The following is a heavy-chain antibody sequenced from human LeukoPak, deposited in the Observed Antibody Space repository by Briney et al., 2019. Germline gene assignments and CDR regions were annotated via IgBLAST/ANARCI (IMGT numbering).Heavy chain of an antibody. V-gene: IGHV3-11*04. CDR3: ARPGSVYFPDAFDI. J-gene: IGHJ3*02. Sequence: PGGSLRLSCAASGFTVGDAWMAWVRQAPGKGLEWVSYISSSGSTIYYADSVKGRFTISRDNAKNSLYLQMNSLRAEDTAVYYCARPGSVYFPDAFDIWGQGTMVTVSS. D-gene: IGHD3-9*01. CDR1: GFTVGDAW. CDR2: ISSSGSTI.